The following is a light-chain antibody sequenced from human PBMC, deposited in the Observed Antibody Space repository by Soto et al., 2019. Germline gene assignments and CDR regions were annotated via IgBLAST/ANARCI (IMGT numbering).Light chain of an antibody. CDR3: QAWDRSTVV. Sequence: SYELTQPPSVSVSPGQTASITCSGDKLGTKYACWYQQKPGQSPVLVIYQDTKRPSGIPERFAGSNSGNTATLTISGTQAMDEAAYYCQAWDRSTVVFGGGTQLTVL. CDR2: QDT. CDR1: KLGTKY. V-gene: IGLV3-1*01. J-gene: IGLJ2*01.